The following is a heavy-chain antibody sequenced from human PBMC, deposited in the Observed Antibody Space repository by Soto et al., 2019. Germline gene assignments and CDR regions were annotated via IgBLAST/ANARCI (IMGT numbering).Heavy chain of an antibody. CDR2: ISPTGEQR. CDR1: GFTFSSYE. CDR3: AKRYGSGSYRDFNSYYGMDI. J-gene: IGHJ6*02. D-gene: IGHD3-10*01. V-gene: IGHV3-23*01. Sequence: GGSLRLSCAASGFTFSSYEMNWVRQGPGKGLEWVSGISPTGEQRFYVDSVKGRFFISRDNSQNTLSLEMSNLRADDTAVYYCAKRYGSGSYRDFNSYYGMDIWGQGTSVTVSS.